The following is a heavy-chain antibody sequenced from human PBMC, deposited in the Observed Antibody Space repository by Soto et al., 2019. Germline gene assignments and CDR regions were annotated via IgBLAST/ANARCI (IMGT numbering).Heavy chain of an antibody. CDR3: AHRATIKIFGLIIDNGIWFDP. J-gene: IGHJ5*02. CDR1: GFSLSTSGAA. Sequence: QINLIESGPTLVKPTQTLTLTCTFSGFSLSTSGAAVGWVRQPPGRALEWLALIYWDGDKRYNASLGNRLTITKDTSMNQVVLTLTNVDPADTATYYCAHRATIKIFGLIIDNGIWFDPWGQGTRVIVSS. CDR2: IYWDGDK. D-gene: IGHD3-3*01. V-gene: IGHV2-5*02.